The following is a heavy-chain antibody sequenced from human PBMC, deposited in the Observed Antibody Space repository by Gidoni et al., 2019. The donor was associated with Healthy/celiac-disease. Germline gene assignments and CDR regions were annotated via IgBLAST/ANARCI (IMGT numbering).Heavy chain of an antibody. CDR1: GFTFSSDG. Sequence: QVQLVESGGGVVQPGRSLSLSCAASGFTFSSDGMHWVRQAPGKGLEWVAVISYDGSNKYYADSVKGRFTISRDNSKNTLYLQMNSLRAEDTAVYYCAKTVGATDWGQGTLVTVSS. V-gene: IGHV3-30*18. CDR3: AKTVGATD. J-gene: IGHJ4*02. CDR2: ISYDGSNK. D-gene: IGHD1-26*01.